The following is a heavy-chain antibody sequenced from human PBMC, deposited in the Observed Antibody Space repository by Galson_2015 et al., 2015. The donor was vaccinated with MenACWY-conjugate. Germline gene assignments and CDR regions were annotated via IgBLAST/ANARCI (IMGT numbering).Heavy chain of an antibody. V-gene: IGHV1-69*13. Sequence: SVKVSCKASGDSFNTYRFNWIRQAPGQGPEWLGGIIPVFHTTDYAKRFQGRLTITADESTSTGYMELSSLRSDDTAIYYCARPGGDYEQRTFFDYWGQGTLVTVSS. J-gene: IGHJ4*02. D-gene: IGHD4-17*01. CDR1: GDSFNTYR. CDR2: IIPVFHTT. CDR3: ARPGGDYEQRTFFDY.